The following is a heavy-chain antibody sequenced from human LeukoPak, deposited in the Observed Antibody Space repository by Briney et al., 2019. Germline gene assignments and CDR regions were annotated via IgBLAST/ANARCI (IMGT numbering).Heavy chain of an antibody. CDR2: IYYSGST. CDR1: GGSISSYY. Sequence: PSETLSLTCTVSGGSISSYYWSWIRQPPGKGLEWIGYIYYSGSTNCNPSLKSRVTISVDTSKNQFSLKLSSVTAADTAVYYCARDRSALDYWGQGTLVTVSS. J-gene: IGHJ4*02. CDR3: ARDRSALDY. V-gene: IGHV4-59*01.